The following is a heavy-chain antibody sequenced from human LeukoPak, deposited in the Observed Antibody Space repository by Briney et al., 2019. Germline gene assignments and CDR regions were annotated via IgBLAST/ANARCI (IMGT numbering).Heavy chain of an antibody. V-gene: IGHV4-61*02. J-gene: IGHJ6*03. D-gene: IGHD2-2*01. CDR3: ARTSGYCSSTSFYEHYYYYMDV. Sequence: PSETLSLTCTVSGGSISSGSYYWSWIRQPAGKGLEWIGRIYTSGSTNYNPSLKSRVTISVDTSKNQFSLKLSSVTAADTAVYYCARTSGYCSSTSFYEHYYYYMDVWGKGTTVTVSS. CDR1: GGSISSGSYY. CDR2: IYTSGST.